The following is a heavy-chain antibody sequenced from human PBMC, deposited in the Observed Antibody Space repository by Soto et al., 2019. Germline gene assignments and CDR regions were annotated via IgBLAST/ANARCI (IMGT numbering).Heavy chain of an antibody. V-gene: IGHV3-9*01. D-gene: IGHD6-13*01. Sequence: EVQLVESGGGLVQPGRSLRLSCAASGFRFADYTMHWVRQAPGKGLEWVSGLTWNSESIAYADSVKGLFTISRDNAKNSLYLQMNSLRAEDTAFYFCAKGAISGTLNWFDPWGQGTLVTVSS. CDR1: GFRFADYT. J-gene: IGHJ5*02. CDR3: AKGAISGTLNWFDP. CDR2: LTWNSESI.